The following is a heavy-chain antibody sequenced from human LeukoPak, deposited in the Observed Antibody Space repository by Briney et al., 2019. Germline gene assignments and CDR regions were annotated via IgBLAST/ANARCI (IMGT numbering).Heavy chain of an antibody. CDR3: ARTNLYCSSTSCYSHYAYGMDV. CDR2: MNPNSGNT. D-gene: IGHD2-2*01. CDR1: GYTFTSYD. J-gene: IGHJ6*02. Sequence: ASVKVSCKASGYTFTSYDINWVRQATGQGLEWTGWMNPNSGNTGYAQKFQGRVTMTRNTSISTAYMELSSLRSEDTAVYYCARTNLYCSSTSCYSHYAYGMDVWGQGTTVTVSS. V-gene: IGHV1-8*01.